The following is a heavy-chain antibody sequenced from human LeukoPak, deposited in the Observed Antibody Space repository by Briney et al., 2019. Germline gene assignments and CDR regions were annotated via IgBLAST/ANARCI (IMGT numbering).Heavy chain of an antibody. V-gene: IGHV1-24*01. CDR3: ATGPGLAEYFQH. CDR2: FDPEDGET. Sequence: ASVKVSCKASGYTFTGYHMHWVRQAPGQGLEWMGGFDPEDGETIYAQKFQGRVTMTEDTSTDTAYMELSSLRSEGTAVYYCATGPGLAEYFQHWGQGTLVTVSS. J-gene: IGHJ1*01. CDR1: GYTFTGYH.